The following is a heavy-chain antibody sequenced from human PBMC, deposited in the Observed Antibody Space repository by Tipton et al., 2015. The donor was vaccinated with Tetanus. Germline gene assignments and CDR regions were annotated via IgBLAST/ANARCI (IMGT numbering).Heavy chain of an antibody. V-gene: IGHV3-7*01. D-gene: IGHD3-10*01. CDR1: GFSLRGYW. Sequence: SLRLSCAASGFSLRGYWVGWVRQAPGNGLERVANIMEDESVHQNLDPVKGRFTIFRDNAQKSLYLLINSPRVEDTAIYYCVKSRGGNRGYGDWGRGALVSVSA. CDR2: IMEDESVH. J-gene: IGHJ4*02. CDR3: VKSRGGNRGYGD.